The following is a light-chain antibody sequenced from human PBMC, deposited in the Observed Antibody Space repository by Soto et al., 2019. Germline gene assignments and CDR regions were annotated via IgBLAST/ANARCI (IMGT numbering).Light chain of an antibody. CDR1: SSDVGGYNY. CDR2: EVS. CDR3: SSCTSSIVV. J-gene: IGLJ2*01. V-gene: IGLV2-14*01. Sequence: QSVLTQPASVSGSPGQSITISCTGTSSDVGGYNYVSWYQQHPGKAPKLMIYEVSDRPSGVSNSFSGSKSGNTDSLTISGLQDEDEAHYYCSSCTSSIVVFGGGTKLTVL.